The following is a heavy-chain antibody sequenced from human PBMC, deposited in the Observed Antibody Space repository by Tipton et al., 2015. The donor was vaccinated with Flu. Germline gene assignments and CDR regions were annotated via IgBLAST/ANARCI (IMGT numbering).Heavy chain of an antibody. CDR1: GGSIISSDYY. CDR2: IYLSGST. CDR3: ARGASSGWFDP. D-gene: IGHD2-8*02. J-gene: IGHJ5*02. V-gene: IGHV4-39*07. Sequence: LRLSCTVSGGSIISSDYYWGWIRQSPGKGLEWIGSIYLSGSTDYNPTLKSPVTILLDTSKNQFSLKLSSVTAADTAVYYCARGASSGWFDPWGQGTLVTVSS.